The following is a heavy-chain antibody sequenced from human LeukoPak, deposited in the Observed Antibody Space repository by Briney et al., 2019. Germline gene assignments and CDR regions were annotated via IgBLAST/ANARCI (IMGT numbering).Heavy chain of an antibody. J-gene: IGHJ5*02. CDR2: IYWDDDK. CDR3: AHRRITIFGEMVNWIDP. Sequence: SGPTLVKPTQTLTLTCTFSGFSLSTSGVGVGWIRQPPGKALEWLALIYWDDDKRYSPSLKSRLSITKDTSKNQVVLTMTNMDPVDTATYYCAHRRITIFGEMVNWIDPWGQGTLVTVSS. V-gene: IGHV2-5*02. D-gene: IGHD3-3*01. CDR1: GFSLSTSGVG.